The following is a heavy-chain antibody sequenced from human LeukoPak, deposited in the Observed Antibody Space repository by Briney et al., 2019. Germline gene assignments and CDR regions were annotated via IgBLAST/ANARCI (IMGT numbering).Heavy chain of an antibody. Sequence: PSETLSLTCTVSGGSISSYYWSWIRQPPGKGLEWIGEINHSGSTNYNPSLKSRVTISVDTSKNQFSLKLSSVTAADTAVYYCARGRPDDYYYDSSGYYSYFQHWGQGTLVTVSS. CDR2: INHSGST. CDR1: GGSISSYY. J-gene: IGHJ1*01. CDR3: ARGRPDDYYYDSSGYYSYFQH. D-gene: IGHD3-22*01. V-gene: IGHV4-34*01.